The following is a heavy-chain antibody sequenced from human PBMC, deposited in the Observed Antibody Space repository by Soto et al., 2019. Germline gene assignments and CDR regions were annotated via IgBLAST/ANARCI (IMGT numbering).Heavy chain of an antibody. D-gene: IGHD3-22*01. V-gene: IGHV3-23*01. CDR1: GFTFSSYA. Sequence: QPGGSLRLSCAASGFTFSSYAMSWVRQAPGKGLEWDSAISGSGGSTYYADSVKGRFTISRDNSKNTLYLQMNSLRAEDTAVYYCAKDPLDYYYDSSGLLEYWGQGTLVTVSS. J-gene: IGHJ4*02. CDR2: ISGSGGST. CDR3: AKDPLDYYYDSSGLLEY.